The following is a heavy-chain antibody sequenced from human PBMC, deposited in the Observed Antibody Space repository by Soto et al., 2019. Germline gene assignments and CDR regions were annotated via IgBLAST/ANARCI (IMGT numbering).Heavy chain of an antibody. CDR1: GYTFTSYA. V-gene: IGHV1-3*01. CDR2: INAGNGNT. CDR3: ARSRITIFGVVPDY. Sequence: ASVKVSCKASGYTFTSYAMHWVRQAPGQRLEWMGWINAGNGNTKYSQQFQGRVTITRDTSASTAYMELSSLRSEDTAVYYCARSRITIFGVVPDYWGQGSLVTVSS. J-gene: IGHJ4*02. D-gene: IGHD3-3*01.